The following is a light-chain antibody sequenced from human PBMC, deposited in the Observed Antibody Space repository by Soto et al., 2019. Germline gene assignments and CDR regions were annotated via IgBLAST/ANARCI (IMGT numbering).Light chain of an antibody. J-gene: IGLJ2*01. CDR1: SSDVGGYNS. CDR3: SSYAGSNNEV. Sequence: QSALTQPPSAAGSPGQSVTISCTGTSSDVGGYNSVSWYQQHPGKAPKLMISEVSKRPSGVPDRFSGSKSGNTASLTVSGLQAEDEADYYCSSYAGSNNEVFGGGTKVTVL. CDR2: EVS. V-gene: IGLV2-8*01.